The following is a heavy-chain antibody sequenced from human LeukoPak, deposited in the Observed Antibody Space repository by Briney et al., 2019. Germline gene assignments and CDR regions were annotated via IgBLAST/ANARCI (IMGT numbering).Heavy chain of an antibody. J-gene: IGHJ4*02. V-gene: IGHV4-34*01. CDR3: ARGSRYDYVWGSYRFTAADYFDY. CDR2: INHSGST. Sequence: SETLSLTCAVYGGSFSGYYWSWIRQPPGKGLEWIGEINHSGSTNYNPSLKSRVTISVDTSKNQFSLKLSSVTAAGTAVYYCARGSRYDYVWGSYRFTAADYFDYWGQGTLVTVSS. D-gene: IGHD3-16*02. CDR1: GGSFSGYY.